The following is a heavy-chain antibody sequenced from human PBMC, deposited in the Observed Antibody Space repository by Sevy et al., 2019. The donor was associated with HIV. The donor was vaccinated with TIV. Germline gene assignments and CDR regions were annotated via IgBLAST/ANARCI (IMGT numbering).Heavy chain of an antibody. D-gene: IGHD5-12*01. J-gene: IGHJ6*03. V-gene: IGHV4-59*01. Sequence: GSLRLSCTVSGGSISSYYWSWIRQPPGKGLEWIGYIYYSGSTNYNPSLKSRVTISVDTSKNQFSLKLSSVTAADTAVYYCARGSSGYALDYYYYYYMDVWGKGTTVTVSS. CDR3: ARGSSGYALDYYYYYYMDV. CDR2: IYYSGST. CDR1: GGSISSYY.